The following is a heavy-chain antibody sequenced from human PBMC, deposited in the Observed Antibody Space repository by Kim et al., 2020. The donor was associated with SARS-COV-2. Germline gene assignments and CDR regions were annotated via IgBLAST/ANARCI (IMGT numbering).Heavy chain of an antibody. CDR1: GYSFTTYW. CDR2: IYPGDSDT. CDR3: ARHYRPVDMTTISAFDI. D-gene: IGHD4-4*01. Sequence: GESLKISCKGSGYSFTTYWIGWVRQMPGKGLEWMGIIYPGDSDTRYSPSFQGQVTISADKSISTAYLQWSSLKASDTAMYYCARHYRPVDMTTISAFDIWGQGTMVTVSS. J-gene: IGHJ3*02. V-gene: IGHV5-51*01.